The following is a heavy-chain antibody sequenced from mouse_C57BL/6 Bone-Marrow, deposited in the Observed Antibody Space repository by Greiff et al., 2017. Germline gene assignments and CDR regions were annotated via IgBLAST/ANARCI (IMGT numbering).Heavy chain of an antibody. Sequence: EVQLVESGPVLVKPGASVKMSCKASGYTFTDYYMNWVKQSHGKSLEWIGVINPYNGGTSYNQKFKGKATLTVDKSSSTAYMELNSLTSEDSAVYYCARCYYGNYFDYWGQGTTLTVSS. CDR1: GYTFTDYY. V-gene: IGHV1-19*01. CDR2: INPYNGGT. D-gene: IGHD1-1*01. CDR3: ARCYYGNYFDY. J-gene: IGHJ2*01.